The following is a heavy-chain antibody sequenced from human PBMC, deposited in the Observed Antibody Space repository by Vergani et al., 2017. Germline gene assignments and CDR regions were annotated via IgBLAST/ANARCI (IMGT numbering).Heavy chain of an antibody. CDR3: ARGGYDPYYFDY. V-gene: IGHV4-59*01. Sequence: QVQLQESGPGLVKPSETLSLTCTVSCGSISSYYWSWIRQPPGKGLEWIGYIYYSGSTNYNPSLKSQVTRSVDTSKNQFSLKLSSVTAADTAVYYCARGGYDPYYFDYWGQGTLVTVSS. J-gene: IGHJ4*02. CDR2: IYYSGST. D-gene: IGHD5-12*01. CDR1: CGSISSYY.